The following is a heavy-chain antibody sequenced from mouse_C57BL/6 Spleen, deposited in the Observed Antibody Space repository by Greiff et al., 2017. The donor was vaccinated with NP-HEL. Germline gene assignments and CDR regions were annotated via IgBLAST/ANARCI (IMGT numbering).Heavy chain of an antibody. CDR3: ARLYYGWYFDV. CDR1: GFTFSSYT. J-gene: IGHJ1*03. CDR2: ISGGGGNT. V-gene: IGHV5-9*01. D-gene: IGHD1-1*01. Sequence: EVQLVESGGGLVKPGGSLKLSCAASGFTFSSYTMSWVRQTPEKRLEWVATISGGGGNTYYPDSVKGRFTISRDNAKNTLYLQMSSLRSEDTALYYCARLYYGWYFDVWGTGTTVTVSS.